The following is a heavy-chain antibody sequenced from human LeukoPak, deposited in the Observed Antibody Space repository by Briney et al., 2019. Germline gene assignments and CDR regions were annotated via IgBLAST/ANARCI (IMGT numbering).Heavy chain of an antibody. J-gene: IGHJ4*02. V-gene: IGHV4-39*01. Sequence: SETLSLTCTVSGGSISSSSYYWGWIRQPPGKGLEWIGSIYYSGSTYYNPSLKSRVTISVDTSKNQFSLKLSSVTAADTAVYYCARHSYEYYYDSSDYNFDYWGQGTLVTVSS. CDR3: ARHSYEYYYDSSDYNFDY. D-gene: IGHD3-22*01. CDR1: GGSISSSSYY. CDR2: IYYSGST.